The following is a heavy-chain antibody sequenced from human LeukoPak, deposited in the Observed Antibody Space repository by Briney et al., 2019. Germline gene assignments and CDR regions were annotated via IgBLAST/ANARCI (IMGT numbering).Heavy chain of an antibody. CDR3: ARAGFGDPFDY. Sequence: SETLSLTCTVSGGSISSYYWSWIRQPPGKGLEWIGYIYYSGSTNYNPSLKSRATISVDTSKNQFSLKLSSVTAADTAVYYCARAGFGDPFDYWGQGNLVTVSS. D-gene: IGHD4-17*01. CDR2: IYYSGST. V-gene: IGHV4-59*01. J-gene: IGHJ4*02. CDR1: GGSISSYY.